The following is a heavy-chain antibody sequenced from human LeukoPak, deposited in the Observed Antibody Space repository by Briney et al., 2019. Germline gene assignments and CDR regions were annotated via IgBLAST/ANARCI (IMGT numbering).Heavy chain of an antibody. J-gene: IGHJ4*02. CDR2: ISWNSGSI. V-gene: IGHV3-9*01. D-gene: IGHD6-13*01. CDR1: GFTFDDYA. Sequence: GGSLRLSCAASGFTFDDYAMHWVRQAPGKGLGWVSGISWNSGSIGYADSVKGRFTISRGNAKNSLYLQMNSLRAEDTALYYCAKDIRVRSSSYFDYWGQGTLVTVSS. CDR3: AKDIRVRSSSYFDY.